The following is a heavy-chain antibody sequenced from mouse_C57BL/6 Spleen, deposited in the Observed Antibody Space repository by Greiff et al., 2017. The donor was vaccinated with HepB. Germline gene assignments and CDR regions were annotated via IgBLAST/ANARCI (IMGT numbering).Heavy chain of an antibody. CDR1: GYTFTDYY. CDR3: ARLRSNYGYFDY. J-gene: IGHJ2*01. D-gene: IGHD2-5*01. V-gene: IGHV1-26*01. CDR2: INPNNGGT. Sequence: VQLQQSGPELVKPGASVKISCKASGYTFTDYYMNWVKQSHGKSLEWIGDINPNNGGTSYNQKFKGKATLTVDKSSSTAYMELRSLTSEDSAVYYCARLRSNYGYFDYWGQGTTLTVSS.